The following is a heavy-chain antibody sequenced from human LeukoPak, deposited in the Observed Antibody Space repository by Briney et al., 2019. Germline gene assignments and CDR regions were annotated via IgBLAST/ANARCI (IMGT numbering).Heavy chain of an antibody. CDR3: AKAAQVAGRPNLGGHFDY. D-gene: IGHD6-6*01. CDR2: ISGSGSGGST. Sequence: GGSLRLSCAVSGFTFSNYNMNWVRQAPGKGLEWVSSISGSGSGGSTYYADSVKGRFTISRDNSKNTLYLQMNSLRAEDTAVYYCAKAAQVAGRPNLGGHFDYWGQGTLVTVSS. V-gene: IGHV3-23*01. CDR1: GFTFSNYN. J-gene: IGHJ4*02.